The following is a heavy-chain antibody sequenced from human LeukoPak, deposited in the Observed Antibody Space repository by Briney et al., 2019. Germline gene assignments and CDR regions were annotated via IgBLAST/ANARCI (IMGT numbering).Heavy chain of an antibody. Sequence: PSETLPLTCTVSGGSISSNSYYWSWIRQPAGKGLEWIGRISSSGSTNHNPSLKSRVTISVDTSKNQFSLKLSSVTAADTAVYYCARLHYGGNYGYYYYYMDVWGKGTTVTISS. J-gene: IGHJ6*03. V-gene: IGHV4-61*02. CDR1: GGSISSNSYY. D-gene: IGHD4-23*01. CDR2: ISSSGST. CDR3: ARLHYGGNYGYYYYYMDV.